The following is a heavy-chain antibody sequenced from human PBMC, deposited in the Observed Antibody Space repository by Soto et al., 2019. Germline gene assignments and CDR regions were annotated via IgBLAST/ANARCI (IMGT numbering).Heavy chain of an antibody. CDR3: ARGRYGDY. Sequence: QVHLVQSGAEVKKPGASVKVSCKGSGYAFTTYVITWVRQAPGQGLEWMGWISAHNGNTNYAQKLQGRVTVTRDTSTSTAYMELRSPRSDDTAGYYCARGRYGDYWGQGALVTVSS. CDR1: GYAFTTYV. V-gene: IGHV1-18*01. J-gene: IGHJ4*02. D-gene: IGHD1-1*01. CDR2: ISAHNGNT.